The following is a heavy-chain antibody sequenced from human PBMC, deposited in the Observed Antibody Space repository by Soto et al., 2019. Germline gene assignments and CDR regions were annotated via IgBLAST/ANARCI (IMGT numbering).Heavy chain of an antibody. D-gene: IGHD3-10*01. Sequence: EVQLVESGGGLVQPGRSLRLSCTASGFTFGDYAMSWFRQAPGKGLEWVGFIRSKAYGGTTEYAASVKGRFTISRDDSKSIAYLQMNSLKTEDTAVYYCTRPGFGVREGFDPRGQGTLVTVSS. J-gene: IGHJ5*02. V-gene: IGHV3-49*03. CDR3: TRPGFGVREGFDP. CDR2: IRSKAYGGTT. CDR1: GFTFGDYA.